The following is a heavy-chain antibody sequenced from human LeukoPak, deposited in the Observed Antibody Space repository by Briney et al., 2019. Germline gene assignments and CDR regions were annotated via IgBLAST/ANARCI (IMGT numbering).Heavy chain of an antibody. D-gene: IGHD2-21*02. Sequence: SETPSLTCAVYGGSFSGYYWSWIRQPPGKGLEWIGEINHSGSTNYNPSLKSRVTISVDTSKNQFSLKLSSVTAADTAVYYCARAGDSIDYWGQGTLVTVSS. CDR2: INHSGST. J-gene: IGHJ4*02. CDR1: GGSFSGYY. CDR3: ARAGDSIDY. V-gene: IGHV4-34*01.